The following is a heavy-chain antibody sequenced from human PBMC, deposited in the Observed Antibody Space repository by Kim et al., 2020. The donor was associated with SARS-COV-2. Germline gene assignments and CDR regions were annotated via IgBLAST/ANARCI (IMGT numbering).Heavy chain of an antibody. CDR3: ARPPYDFWSGYYIQYYYYGMDV. V-gene: IGHV7-4-1*02. D-gene: IGHD3-3*01. CDR2: INTNTGNP. CDR1: GYTFTSYA. J-gene: IGHJ6*02. Sequence: ASVKVSCKASGYTFTSYAMNWVRQAPGQGLEWMGWINTNTGNPTYAQGFTGRFVFSLDTSVSTAYLQISSLKAEDTAVYYCARPPYDFWSGYYIQYYYYGMDVWGRGTTVTVSS.